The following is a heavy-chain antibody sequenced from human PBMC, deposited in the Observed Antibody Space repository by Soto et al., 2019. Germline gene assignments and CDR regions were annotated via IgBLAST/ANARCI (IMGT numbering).Heavy chain of an antibody. CDR3: ATAGCSGGSCLYYFDY. D-gene: IGHD2-15*01. J-gene: IGHJ4*02. V-gene: IGHV1-24*01. Sequence: EASVKVSCKVSGYTLTELSMHWVRQAPGKGLEWMGGFDPEDGETIYAQKFQGRVAMTEDTSTDTAYMELSSLRSEDTAVYYCATAGCSGGSCLYYFDYWGQGTLVTVSS. CDR1: GYTLTELS. CDR2: FDPEDGET.